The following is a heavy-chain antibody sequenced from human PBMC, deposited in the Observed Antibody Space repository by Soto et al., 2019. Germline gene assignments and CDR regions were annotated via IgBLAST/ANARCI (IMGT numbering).Heavy chain of an antibody. Sequence: ASVTVSCKASGYTFTGYYMHWVRQAPGQGLEWMGWINPNSGGTNYAQKFQGWVTMTRDTSISTAYMELSRLRSDDTAVYYCARSSPFYDYIWGSYRPGVPFDYWGQGTLVTAPQ. CDR2: INPNSGGT. CDR1: GYTFTGYY. CDR3: ARSSPFYDYIWGSYRPGVPFDY. D-gene: IGHD3-16*02. J-gene: IGHJ4*02. V-gene: IGHV1-2*04.